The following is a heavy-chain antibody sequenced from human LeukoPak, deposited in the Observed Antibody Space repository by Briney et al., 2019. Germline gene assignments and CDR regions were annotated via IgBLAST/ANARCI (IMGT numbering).Heavy chain of an antibody. J-gene: IGHJ5*02. CDR2: IYYSGST. CDR1: GGSISSYY. V-gene: IGHV4-59*08. Sequence: SETLSLTCTVSGGSISSYYWSWIRQPPGKGLEWIGYIYYSGSTNYNPSLKSQVTISVDTSKNQFSLKLSSVTAADTAVYYCARLTHNWFDPWGQGTLVTVSS. CDR3: ARLTHNWFDP.